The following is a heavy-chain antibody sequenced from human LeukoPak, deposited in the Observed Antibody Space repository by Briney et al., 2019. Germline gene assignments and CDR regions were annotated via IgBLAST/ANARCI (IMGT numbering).Heavy chain of an antibody. J-gene: IGHJ4*02. Sequence: ASVKVSCKASGGTFSSYAISWVRQAPGQGLEWMGGIIPIFGTANYAQKFQGRVAITADESTSTAYMELSSLRSEDTAVYYCARDGGWELPNYWGQGTQVTVSS. CDR2: IIPIFGTA. CDR3: ARDGGWELPNY. D-gene: IGHD1-26*01. V-gene: IGHV1-69*13. CDR1: GGTFSSYA.